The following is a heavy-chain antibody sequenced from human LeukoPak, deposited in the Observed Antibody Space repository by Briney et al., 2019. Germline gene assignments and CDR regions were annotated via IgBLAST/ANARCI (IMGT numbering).Heavy chain of an antibody. D-gene: IGHD5-24*01. V-gene: IGHV3-23*01. J-gene: IGHJ4*02. CDR3: AKGGFSNGDGYNSY. CDR2: ISGSGGST. Sequence: GGSLRLSCAASGFTFTNYWMSWVRQAPGKGLEWVSAISGSGGSTYYADSVKGRFTISRDNSKNTLYLQMNSLRAEDTAVYYCAKGGFSNGDGYNSYWGQGTLVTVSS. CDR1: GFTFTNYW.